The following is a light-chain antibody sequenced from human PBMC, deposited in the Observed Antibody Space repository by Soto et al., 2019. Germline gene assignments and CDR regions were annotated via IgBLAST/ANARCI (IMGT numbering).Light chain of an antibody. Sequence: QSALTQPRSVSGSPGQSVTLSCSGTSRNIGAYNYVSWYQQHPGKAPKLMIHDVTKRPSGVPTRFSGSKSGNTASLTISGLQAEDEAEYYCCSYAGTYTYVFGTGTKLTVL. CDR3: CSYAGTYTYV. V-gene: IGLV2-11*01. CDR2: DVT. CDR1: SRNIGAYNY. J-gene: IGLJ1*01.